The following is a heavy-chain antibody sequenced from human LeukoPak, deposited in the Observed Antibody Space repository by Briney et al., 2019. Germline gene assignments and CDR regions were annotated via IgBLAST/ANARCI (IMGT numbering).Heavy chain of an antibody. CDR3: AREFWLVRPRGMDV. J-gene: IGHJ6*04. CDR2: INPNSGGT. D-gene: IGHD6-19*01. CDR1: GYTFTGYY. V-gene: IGHV1-2*04. Sequence: ASVKVSCKASGYTFTGYYMHWVRQAPGQGLEWMGWINPNSGGTNYAQKFQGWVTMTRDTSISTAYMELSRLRSDDTAVYYYAREFWLVRPRGMDVWGKGTTVTVSS.